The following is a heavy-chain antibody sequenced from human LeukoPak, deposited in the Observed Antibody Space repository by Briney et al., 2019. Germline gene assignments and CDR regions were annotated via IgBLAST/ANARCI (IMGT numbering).Heavy chain of an antibody. V-gene: IGHV3-30-3*01. CDR2: ISYDGSNK. J-gene: IGHJ4*02. Sequence: GGSLRLSCAASGFTVSSNYMSWVRQAPGKGLEWVAVISYDGSNKYYADSVKGRFTISRDNSKNTLYLQMNSLRAEDTAVYYCARAKYSRFSSFDYWGQGTLVTVSS. CDR1: GFTVSSNY. CDR3: ARAKYSRFSSFDY. D-gene: IGHD6-6*01.